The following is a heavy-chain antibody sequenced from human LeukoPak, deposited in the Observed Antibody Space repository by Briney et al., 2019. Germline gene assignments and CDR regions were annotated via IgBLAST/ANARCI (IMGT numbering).Heavy chain of an antibody. Sequence: GGSLRLSCAVSGITFSSFWMSWVRQAPGKGLEWVANIKQDGSEKYYVDSVKGRFTISRDNAKNSLYLQMNSLRVEDTAVYYCAPYWYGSGTSLGYWGQGTLVTVSS. CDR2: IKQDGSEK. CDR3: APYWYGSGTSLGY. D-gene: IGHD3-10*01. CDR1: GITFSSFW. J-gene: IGHJ4*02. V-gene: IGHV3-7*01.